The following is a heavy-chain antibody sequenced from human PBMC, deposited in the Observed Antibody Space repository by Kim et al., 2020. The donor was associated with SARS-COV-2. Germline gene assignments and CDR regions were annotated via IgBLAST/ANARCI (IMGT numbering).Heavy chain of an antibody. V-gene: IGHV3-33*06. D-gene: IGHD1-20*01. J-gene: IGHJ4*02. CDR2: IWYNGRNK. CDR1: GFTFGNYG. Sequence: GGSLRLSCAASGFTFGNYGMHWVRQAPGKGLEWVAVIWYNGRNKYYGDSVEGRFTISRDNSRNTVYLQMSSLRVEDTAVYYCAKAPGAGITITDAGPFESGGQGTLVTVSS. CDR3: AKAPGAGITITDAGPFES.